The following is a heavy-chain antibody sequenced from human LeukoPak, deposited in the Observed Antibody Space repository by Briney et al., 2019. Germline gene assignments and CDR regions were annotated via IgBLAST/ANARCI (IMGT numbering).Heavy chain of an antibody. J-gene: IGHJ4*02. CDR3: ARGRSYDSSGYYRRSLFDY. CDR1: GFTFTSYS. CDR2: INHSGST. V-gene: IGHV4-34*01. D-gene: IGHD3-22*01. Sequence: GSLRLSCAASGFTFTSYSMSWVRQPPGKGPEWIGEINHSGSTNYNPSLKSRVTISVDTSKDQFSLKLSSVTAADTAVYYCARGRSYDSSGYYRRSLFDYWGQGTLVTVSS.